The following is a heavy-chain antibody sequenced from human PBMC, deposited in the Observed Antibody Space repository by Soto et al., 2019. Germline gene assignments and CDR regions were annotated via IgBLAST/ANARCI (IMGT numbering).Heavy chain of an antibody. D-gene: IGHD3-16*01. J-gene: IGHJ5*01. V-gene: IGHV3-7*03. CDR3: ARARGVDS. Sequence: GGSLRVSCAGSGFTFSNHWMNWVRHAPGKGLEGVANIKADGSEKYYVDSVKGRFTISRDNAKNSVYLQMNSLRAEDTAVYYCARARGVDSWGQGTLVTVSS. CDR1: GFTFSNHW. CDR2: IKADGSEK.